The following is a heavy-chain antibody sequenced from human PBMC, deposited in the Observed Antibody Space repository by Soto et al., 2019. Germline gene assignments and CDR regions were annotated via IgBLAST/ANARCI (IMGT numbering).Heavy chain of an antibody. CDR3: ANLGGGDIVVVPAAMGYYYMDV. J-gene: IGHJ6*03. D-gene: IGHD2-2*01. CDR1: GFTFSSYA. Sequence: GGSLRLSCAASGFTFSSYAMSWVRQAPGKGLEWVSAISGSGGSTYYADSVKGRFTSSRDNSKNTLYLQMNSLRAEDTAVYYCANLGGGDIVVVPAAMGYYYMDVWGKGTTVTVSS. V-gene: IGHV3-23*01. CDR2: ISGSGGST.